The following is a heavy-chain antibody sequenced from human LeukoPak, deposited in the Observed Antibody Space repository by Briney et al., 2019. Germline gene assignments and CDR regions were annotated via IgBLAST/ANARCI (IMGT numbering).Heavy chain of an antibody. CDR3: ARGGPYYYDSSGPYWFDP. D-gene: IGHD3-22*01. V-gene: IGHV3-74*01. CDR1: GFTFSGYW. CDR2: INSDGSST. J-gene: IGHJ5*02. Sequence: GGSLRLSCAASGFTFSGYWMHWVRQAPGKGLVWVSRINSDGSSTSYADSVKGRFTISRDNAKNTLYLQMNSLRAEDTAVYYCARGGPYYYDSSGPYWFDPWGQGTLVTVSS.